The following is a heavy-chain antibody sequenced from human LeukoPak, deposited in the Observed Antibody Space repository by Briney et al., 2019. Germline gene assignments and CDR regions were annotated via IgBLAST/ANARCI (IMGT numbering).Heavy chain of an antibody. Sequence: ASVKVSCKASGYTFTGYYMHWVRQAPGQGLEWMGWISAYNGNTNYAQKLQGRVTMTTDTSTSTAYMELRSLRSDDTAVYYCARDAGSIAAAGSLSDYWGQGTLVTVSS. CDR2: ISAYNGNT. D-gene: IGHD6-13*01. J-gene: IGHJ4*02. CDR3: ARDAGSIAAAGSLSDY. V-gene: IGHV1-18*04. CDR1: GYTFTGYY.